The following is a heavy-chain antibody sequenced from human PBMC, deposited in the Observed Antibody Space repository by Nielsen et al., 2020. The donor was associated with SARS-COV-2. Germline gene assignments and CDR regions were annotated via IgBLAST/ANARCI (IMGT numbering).Heavy chain of an antibody. Sequence: GESLKISCAASGFTFSSYWMSWVRQAPGKGLEWVSSISSSSSYIYYADSVKGRFTISRDNAKNSLYLQMNSLRAEDTAVYYCARDVIVVVPAAKLYYYYYMDVWGKGTTVTVSS. CDR1: GFTFSSYW. V-gene: IGHV3-21*01. D-gene: IGHD2-2*01. J-gene: IGHJ6*03. CDR3: ARDVIVVVPAAKLYYYYYMDV. CDR2: ISSSSSYI.